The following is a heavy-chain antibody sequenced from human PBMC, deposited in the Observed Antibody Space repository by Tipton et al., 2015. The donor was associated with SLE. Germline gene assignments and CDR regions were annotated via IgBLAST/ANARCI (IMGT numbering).Heavy chain of an antibody. Sequence: QLVQSGAEVKKPGESLKISCKGSGYSFTSYWIGWVRQVPGKGLEWMGIIYPGDSDTRYSPSFQGQVTISADKSISTAYLQWSSLKASDTAMYYCASRQYYYDSSGYYPSAFDIWGQGTMVTVSS. CDR2: IYPGDSDT. D-gene: IGHD3-22*01. J-gene: IGHJ3*02. CDR3: ASRQYYYDSSGYYPSAFDI. V-gene: IGHV5-51*01. CDR1: GYSFTSYW.